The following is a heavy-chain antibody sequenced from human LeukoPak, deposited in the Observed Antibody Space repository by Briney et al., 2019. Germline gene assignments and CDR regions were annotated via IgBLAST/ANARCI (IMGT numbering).Heavy chain of an antibody. Sequence: PSETLSLTYTVSGDSISSYYWSWIRQPPGKGLEWIGYIYYSGSTNYNPSLKSRVTISVDTSKNQFSLRLSSVTAADTAVYYCARVNYYDSSGTDYWGQGTLVTVSS. J-gene: IGHJ4*02. CDR1: GDSISSYY. V-gene: IGHV4-59*01. CDR2: IYYSGST. CDR3: ARVNYYDSSGTDY. D-gene: IGHD3-22*01.